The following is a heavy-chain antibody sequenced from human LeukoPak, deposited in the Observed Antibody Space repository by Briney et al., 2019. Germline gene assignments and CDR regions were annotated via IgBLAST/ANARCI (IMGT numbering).Heavy chain of an antibody. V-gene: IGHV3-66*02. D-gene: IGHD4-23*01. J-gene: IGHJ6*02. CDR3: ARGGKIYYYYGMDV. Sequence: PGGSLRLSCVASGFTVSSNYMIWVRQAPGKGLEWVSVIYSGGSTYYADSVKGRFTISRDNSKNTLYLQMNSLRAEDAAVYYCARGGKIYYYYGMDVWGQGTTVTVSS. CDR1: GFTVSSNY. CDR2: IYSGGST.